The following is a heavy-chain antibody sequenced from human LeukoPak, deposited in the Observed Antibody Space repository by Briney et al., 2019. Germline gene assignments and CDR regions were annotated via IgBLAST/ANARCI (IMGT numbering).Heavy chain of an antibody. V-gene: IGHV3-30*02. CDR1: GFNFRNHA. Sequence: GGSLRLSCAASGFNFRNHAMHWVRQAPGKEPEWVALIRFDGSHKYYADSVKGRFTISRDNSRDTLSLQMSSLRAEDTAVYYCTRSAYCTGGTCYSKTFDYWGQGTLVTASS. CDR2: IRFDGSHK. J-gene: IGHJ4*02. CDR3: TRSAYCTGGTCYSKTFDY. D-gene: IGHD2-15*01.